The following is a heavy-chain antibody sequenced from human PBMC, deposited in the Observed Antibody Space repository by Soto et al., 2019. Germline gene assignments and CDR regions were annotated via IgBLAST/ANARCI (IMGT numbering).Heavy chain of an antibody. V-gene: IGHV1-2*02. CDR2: INPNSGDT. CDR1: GYIFTGYY. J-gene: IGHJ5*01. D-gene: IGHD2-2*01. CDR3: ARPYCSSNSCHNWFDS. Sequence: WASVKVSCKASGYIFTGYYINWVRQAPGQGLEWMGWINPNSGDTSYLQKFQGRVSMTTDTSINTAYMELSRVRSDDTAVYYCARPYCSSNSCHNWFDSWGQGTLVTVSS.